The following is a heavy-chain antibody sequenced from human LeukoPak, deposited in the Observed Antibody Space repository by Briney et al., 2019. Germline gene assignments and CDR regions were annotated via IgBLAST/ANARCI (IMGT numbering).Heavy chain of an antibody. CDR2: INPNSGGT. CDR3: ARVKLWASGFYLDY. J-gene: IGHJ4*02. V-gene: IGHV1-2*04. Sequence: ASVKVSCKDSGYTFTGYYMHWVRQAPGQGLEWMGWINPNSGGTNYAQKFQGWVTMTRDTSISTAYMELSRLRSDDTAVYYCARVKLWASGFYLDYWGQGTLVTVSS. CDR1: GYTFTGYY. D-gene: IGHD2-21*01.